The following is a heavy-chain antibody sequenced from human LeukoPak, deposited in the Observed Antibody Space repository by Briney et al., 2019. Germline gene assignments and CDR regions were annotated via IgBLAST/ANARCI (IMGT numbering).Heavy chain of an antibody. Sequence: GASVKVSCKASGYTFTSYDISWVRQAPGQGLEWMGGIIPIFGTANYAQKFQGRVTITADESTSTAYMELSSLRSEDTAVYYCAREGVQGKYYYGSGSWGWFDPWGQGTLVTVSS. D-gene: IGHD3-10*01. CDR2: IIPIFGTA. CDR3: AREGVQGKYYYGSGSWGWFDP. CDR1: GYTFTSYD. J-gene: IGHJ5*02. V-gene: IGHV1-69*13.